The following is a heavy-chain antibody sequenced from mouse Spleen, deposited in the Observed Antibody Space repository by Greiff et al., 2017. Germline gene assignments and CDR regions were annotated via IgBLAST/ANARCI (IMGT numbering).Heavy chain of an antibody. Sequence: QVQLKQPGAELVKPGASVKMSCKASGYTFTSYWMHWVKQRPGQGLEWIGVIDPSDSYTSYNQKFKGKATLTVDTSSSTAYMQLSSLTSEDSAVYYCTRCPGRHYFDYWGQGTTLTVSS. J-gene: IGHJ2*01. V-gene: IGHV1S127*01. CDR1: GYTFTSYW. CDR2: IDPSDSYT. CDR3: TRCPGRHYFDY.